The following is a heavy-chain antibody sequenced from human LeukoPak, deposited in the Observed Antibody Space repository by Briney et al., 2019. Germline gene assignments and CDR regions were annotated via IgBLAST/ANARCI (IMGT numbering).Heavy chain of an antibody. CDR3: ARGCSAGTPHNWFDP. J-gene: IGHJ5*02. V-gene: IGHV4-39*07. Sequence: PSETLSLTCTVSGGSISSSSHYWGWIRQPPGKGLELIGSIYYTGSTSYNPSLKSRVTISVDTSKNQISLKLSSVTAADTAVYYCARGCSAGTPHNWFDPWGQGTLVTVSS. CDR2: IYYTGST. CDR1: GGSISSSSHY. D-gene: IGHD6-13*01.